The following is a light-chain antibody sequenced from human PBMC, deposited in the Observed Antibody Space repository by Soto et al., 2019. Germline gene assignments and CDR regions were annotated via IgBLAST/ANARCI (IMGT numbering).Light chain of an antibody. CDR2: AAS. CDR1: QSISSS. V-gene: IGKV1-39*01. J-gene: IGKJ4*01. Sequence: DIQMTQSPSSLSASVGDRVTITCRASQSISSSLNWSQQKPGKAPKLLIYAASSLQSGVPSRFSGSGSGTDFTLTISSLQPEDFATYYCQQSYSTPLTVGGGTKVDNK. CDR3: QQSYSTPLT.